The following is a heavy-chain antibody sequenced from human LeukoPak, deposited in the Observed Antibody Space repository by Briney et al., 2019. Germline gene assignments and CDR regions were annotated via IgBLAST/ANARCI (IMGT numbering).Heavy chain of an antibody. CDR2: FDPEDGET. CDR3: ATVVVTAPGEDYFDY. D-gene: IGHD2-21*02. CDR1: GYTLTELS. V-gene: IGHV1-24*01. Sequence: ASVNVSCKVSGYTLTELSMHWVRQAPGKGLEGMGGFDPEDGETIYAQKFQGRVTMTEDTSTDTAYMELSSLRSEDTAVYYCATVVVTAPGEDYFDYWGQGTLVTVSS. J-gene: IGHJ4*02.